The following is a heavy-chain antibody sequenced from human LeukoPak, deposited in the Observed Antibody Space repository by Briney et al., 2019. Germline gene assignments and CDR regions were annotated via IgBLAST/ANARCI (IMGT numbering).Heavy chain of an antibody. D-gene: IGHD3-22*01. V-gene: IGHV3-21*01. CDR1: GFTFSSYS. CDR3: AREGRNSSGYYFRGLVDY. CDR2: ISSSSSYI. J-gene: IGHJ4*02. Sequence: GGSLRLSCAASGFTFSSYSMNWVRQAPGKGLEWVSSISSSSSYIYYADSVKGRFTISRDNAKNSLYLQMNSLRAEDTAVYYRAREGRNSSGYYFRGLVDYWGQGTLITVSS.